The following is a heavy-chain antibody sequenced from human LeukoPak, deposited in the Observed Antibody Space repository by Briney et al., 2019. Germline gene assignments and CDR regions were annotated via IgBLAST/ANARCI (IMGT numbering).Heavy chain of an antibody. CDR2: IYTGDSDT. J-gene: IGHJ4*02. CDR1: GYTFAYHW. V-gene: IGHV5-51*01. D-gene: IGHD2-15*01. CDR3: ARERGYYCSTGSCYFDY. Sequence: GESLKISCKTSGYTFAYHWIGGVRQMPGVGLEWMGIIYTGDSDTKYSPSFQGQVTISADKSTRTAYLQWSSLKASDTAMYYCARERGYYCSTGSCYFDYWGQGTQVTVS.